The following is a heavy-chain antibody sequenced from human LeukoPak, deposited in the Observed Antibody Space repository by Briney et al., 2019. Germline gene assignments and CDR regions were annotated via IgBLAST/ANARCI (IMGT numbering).Heavy chain of an antibody. Sequence: GALVKVSCKVSGYTFTSNGISWVRQAPGQGCKWLGWISAYNGNTNFAQQLQGRVTMTTDTSTSTAYKELRSLRSDDTAVYYCARAPVDDEEAARRIHFDYWGQGTLVTVSS. CDR2: ISAYNGNT. D-gene: IGHD6-6*01. CDR1: GYTFTSNG. J-gene: IGHJ4*02. CDR3: ARAPVDDEEAARRIHFDY. V-gene: IGHV1-18*01.